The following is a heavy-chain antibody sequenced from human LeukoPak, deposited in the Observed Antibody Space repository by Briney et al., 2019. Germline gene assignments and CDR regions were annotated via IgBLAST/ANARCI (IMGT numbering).Heavy chain of an antibody. CDR1: GGTFSSYA. CDR2: ISAYNGNT. D-gene: IGHD3-22*01. CDR3: ARASPPRSNYDSRGYYAYYFDY. Sequence: ASVKVSCKASGGTFSSYAISWVRQAPGQGLEWMGWISAYNGNTHYAQKLQGRVTMTTDTSTSTVYMELRSLRSDDTAVYYCARASPPRSNYDSRGYYAYYFDYGGQGTLVTVSS. J-gene: IGHJ4*02. V-gene: IGHV1-18*01.